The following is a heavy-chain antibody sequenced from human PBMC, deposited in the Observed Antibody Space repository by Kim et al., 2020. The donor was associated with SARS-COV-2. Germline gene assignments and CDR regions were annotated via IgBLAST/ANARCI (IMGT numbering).Heavy chain of an antibody. V-gene: IGHV3-30*18. CDR3: AKDDPRVGLQYSSGWFNWCDR. CDR2: ISYDGSNK. CDR1: GFTFSSYG. Sequence: GGSLRLSCAASGFTFSSYGMHWVRQAPGKGLEWVAVISYDGSNKYYADSVKGRFTISRDNSKNTLYLQMNSLRAEDTAVYYCAKDDPRVGLQYSSGWFNWCDRWGGGTLVTVSS. J-gene: IGHJ5*02. D-gene: IGHD6-19*01.